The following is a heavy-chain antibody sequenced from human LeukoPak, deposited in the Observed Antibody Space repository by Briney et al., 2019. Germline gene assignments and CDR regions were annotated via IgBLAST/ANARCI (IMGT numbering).Heavy chain of an antibody. D-gene: IGHD6-13*01. Sequence: ASVKVSCKASGYTFTSYAMHWVRQAPGQRLEWMGWINAGNGNTKYSQKFQGRVTITRDTSASTAYMELSSLRSEDTAVYYCARDPRSWSLNSYYFDYWGQGTLVTVSS. V-gene: IGHV1-3*01. CDR2: INAGNGNT. J-gene: IGHJ4*02. CDR1: GYTFTSYA. CDR3: ARDPRSWSLNSYYFDY.